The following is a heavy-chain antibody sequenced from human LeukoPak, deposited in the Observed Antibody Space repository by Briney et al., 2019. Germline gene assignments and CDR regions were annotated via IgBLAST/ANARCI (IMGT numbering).Heavy chain of an antibody. Sequence: GGSLRLSCVVSGITFSGYSMIWVRQAPGKGLEWVSSISSSSSYIYYADSVKGRFTISRDNAKNSLYLQMNSLRAEDTAVYYCARGRYGGNTVDYWGQGTLVTVSS. CDR2: ISSSSSYI. CDR3: ARGRYGGNTVDY. J-gene: IGHJ4*02. D-gene: IGHD4-23*01. CDR1: GITFSGYS. V-gene: IGHV3-21*01.